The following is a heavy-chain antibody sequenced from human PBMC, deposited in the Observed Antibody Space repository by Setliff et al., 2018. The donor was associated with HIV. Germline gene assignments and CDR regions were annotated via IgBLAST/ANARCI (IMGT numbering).Heavy chain of an antibody. J-gene: IGHJ6*02. V-gene: IGHV4-59*01. CDR2: VYYSGST. Sequence: SETLSLTCTVFGGSMNNYYWNWIRQSPGKGLEWIGYVYYSGSTKYSHSLKSRGSISLDPSKKQVSLRLRSVTAADTAVYACARGPGASHSYTYGLDVWGQGTTVTVSS. CDR3: ARGPGASHSYTYGLDV. D-gene: IGHD2-2*01. CDR1: GGSMNNYY.